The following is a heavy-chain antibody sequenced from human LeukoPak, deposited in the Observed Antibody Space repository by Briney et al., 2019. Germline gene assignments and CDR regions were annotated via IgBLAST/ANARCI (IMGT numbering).Heavy chain of an antibody. V-gene: IGHV4-59*08. D-gene: IGHD2-15*01. CDR1: GGSINSYY. J-gene: IGHJ3*02. CDR3: VRHLSAGRPAFDI. CDR2: IYYSGST. Sequence: SETLSLTCTVSGGSINSYYWSWIRQPPGKGLEWIGYIYYSGSTNYNPSLNSRVTISVDTSNNKFSLTLTSLTAADTAVYYCVRHLSAGRPAFDIWGQGTMVTVSS.